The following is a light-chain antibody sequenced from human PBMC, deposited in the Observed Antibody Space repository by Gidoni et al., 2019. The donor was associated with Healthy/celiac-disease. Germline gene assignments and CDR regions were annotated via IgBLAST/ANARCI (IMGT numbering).Light chain of an antibody. V-gene: IGKV3-15*01. CDR2: GAS. Sequence: EIVMTQSPATLSVSPGERATLSCRASQSVSSNFAWCQQKPCQAPRLLIYGASTRATGIPARFSSSGSWTEFTLPISSLQSEDFAVYYCQQYNNWPPYTFXQXTKLEIK. CDR1: QSVSSN. J-gene: IGKJ2*01. CDR3: QQYNNWPPYT.